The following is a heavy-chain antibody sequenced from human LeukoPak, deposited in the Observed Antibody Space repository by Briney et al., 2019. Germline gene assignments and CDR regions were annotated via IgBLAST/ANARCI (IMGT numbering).Heavy chain of an antibody. J-gene: IGHJ3*02. CDR2: ISPKSGGT. CDR1: GYTFTGCY. D-gene: IGHD6-13*01. CDR3: ARDGSAAGAPNAFDI. V-gene: IGHV1-2*02. Sequence: GASVKVSCKASGYTFTGCYMHWVRQAPGQGLEWMGWISPKSGGTNYAQRSQGRVTMTRDTSISTVYMELSRLRSDDTAVYYCARDGSAAGAPNAFDIWGQGTMVTVSS.